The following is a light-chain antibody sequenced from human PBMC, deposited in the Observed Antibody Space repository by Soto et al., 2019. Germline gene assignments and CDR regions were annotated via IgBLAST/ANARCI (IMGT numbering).Light chain of an antibody. J-gene: IGLJ2*01. CDR1: DSNIGASYD. CDR2: ETD. V-gene: IGLV1-40*01. Sequence: QSVLTQPPSISGAPGQRVTITCTGSDSNIGASYDVNWYQHLPGAAPNLLIYETDIRPSGVPDRFSASRSGASASLAIDKLQTGDEGDYYCQSYGSGLSVVFGGGTKLTVL. CDR3: QSYGSGLSVV.